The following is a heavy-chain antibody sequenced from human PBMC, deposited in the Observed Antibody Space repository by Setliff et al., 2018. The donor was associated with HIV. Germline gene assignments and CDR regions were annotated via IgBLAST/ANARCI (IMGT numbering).Heavy chain of an antibody. V-gene: IGHV4-59*12. CDR3: ARCLIQYTWDS. J-gene: IGHJ5*01. CDR1: GDSLDNYY. D-gene: IGHD2-2*02. CDR2: VYHSGST. Sequence: SETLSLTCTVSGDSLDNYYWTWIRQSRERRLEWVGYVYHSGSTNYNPSLKNRVSISLDASKNQFSLRLTSVTAADTAMYFCARCLIQYTWDSWGQGVLVTVSS.